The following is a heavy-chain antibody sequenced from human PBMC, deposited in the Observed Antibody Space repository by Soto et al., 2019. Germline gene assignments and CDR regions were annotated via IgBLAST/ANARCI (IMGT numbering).Heavy chain of an antibody. CDR2: IGWRSFTL. CDR1: GFSFDDYA. CDR3: AKDRLASSRGRFDV. D-gene: IGHD2-21*01. J-gene: IGHJ4*02. V-gene: IGHV3-9*01. Sequence: EVKLVESGGGWVQPGRSLRLSCAASGFSFDDYAMHWVRQLPGKGREWVAGIGWRSFTLGYANSVKGRFTISRDNAQNFLYLQMDDLRAEDSALYFCAKDRLASSRGRFDVWGQGTLVTVSS.